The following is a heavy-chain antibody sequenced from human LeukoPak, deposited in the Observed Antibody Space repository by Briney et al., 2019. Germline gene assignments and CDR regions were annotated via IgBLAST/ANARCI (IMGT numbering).Heavy chain of an antibody. J-gene: IGHJ3*02. V-gene: IGHV4-39*07. CDR2: IYHSGRT. D-gene: IGHD3-22*01. Sequence: SETLSLTCTVSGGSISSGSYYWSWIRQPPGKGLEWIGSIYHSGRTYYNPSLKSRVTISVDTSKNQFSLKLSSVTAADTAVYYCARANYYDNSGYSRGAFDIWGQGTMVTVSS. CDR3: ARANYYDNSGYSRGAFDI. CDR1: GGSISSGSYY.